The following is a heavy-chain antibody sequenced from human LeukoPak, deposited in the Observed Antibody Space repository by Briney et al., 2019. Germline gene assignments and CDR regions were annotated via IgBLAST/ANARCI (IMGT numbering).Heavy chain of an antibody. CDR2: IYYSGST. J-gene: IGHJ6*02. D-gene: IGHD3-3*01. CDR3: ARGLLNYDFWSGPIYYGMDV. V-gene: IGHV4-59*01. Sequence: SETLSLTCTVSGGSISSYYWSWIRQPPGKGLEWIGYIYYSGSTNYNPSLKSRVTISVDTSKNQFSLKLSSVTAADTAVYYCARGLLNYDFWSGPIYYGMDVWGQGTTVTVSS. CDR1: GGSISSYY.